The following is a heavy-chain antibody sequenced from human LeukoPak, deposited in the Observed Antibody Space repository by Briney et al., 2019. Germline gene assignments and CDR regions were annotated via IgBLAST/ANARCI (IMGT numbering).Heavy chain of an antibody. CDR3: ARVRDGDYLPSYYFDY. CDR2: INPNSGGT. J-gene: IGHJ4*02. D-gene: IGHD4-17*01. Sequence: ASVKVSCKASGYTFTGYYMHWVRQAPGQGLEWMGWINPNSGGTNYAQKFQGRVTMTRDTSISTAYMELSRLRSDDTAVYYCARVRDGDYLPSYYFDYWGQGTLVTVSS. V-gene: IGHV1-2*02. CDR1: GYTFTGYY.